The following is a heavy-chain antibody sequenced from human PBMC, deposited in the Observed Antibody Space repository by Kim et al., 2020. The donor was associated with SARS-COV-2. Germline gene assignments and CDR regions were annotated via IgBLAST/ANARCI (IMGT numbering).Heavy chain of an antibody. D-gene: IGHD1-7*01. CDR1: GGTFSSYA. V-gene: IGHV1-69*13. J-gene: IGHJ6*02. CDR2: IIPIFGTA. CDR3: ARVRTPGSNPSEYYYYGMDV. Sequence: SVKVSCKASGGTFSSYAISWVRQAPGQGLEWMGGIIPIFGTANYAQKFQGRVTITADESTSTAYMELSSLRSEDTAVYYCARVRTPGSNPSEYYYYGMDVWGQGTTVTVSS.